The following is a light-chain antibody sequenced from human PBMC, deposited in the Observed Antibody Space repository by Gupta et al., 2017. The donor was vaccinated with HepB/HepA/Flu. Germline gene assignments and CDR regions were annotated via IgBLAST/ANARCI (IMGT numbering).Light chain of an antibody. J-gene: IGLJ3*02. CDR1: SSNIGNNY. CDR2: DNN. Sequence: QSVLTQPPSVSAAPGQKVTISCSGSSSNIGNNYVSWYQQLPGTAPKLLIYDNNKRPSGIPDRLSGSKSGTSATLGITGLQTGDEAEYYCGTWDSSLSAPVFGGGTKLTVL. CDR3: GTWDSSLSAPV. V-gene: IGLV1-51*01.